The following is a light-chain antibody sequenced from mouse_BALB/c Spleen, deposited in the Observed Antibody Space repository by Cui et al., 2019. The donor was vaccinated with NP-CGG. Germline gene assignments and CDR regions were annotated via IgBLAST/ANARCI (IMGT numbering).Light chain of an antibody. CDR2: GTN. CDR1: TGDVTTTNY. J-gene: IGLJ1*01. CDR3: ALWYSNHWV. V-gene: IGLV1*01. Sequence: QAVVTQESAPTTSPGETVTLTCRSSTGDVTTTNYANWVQEKPDHLFTGLIGGTNNRAPGVPARFSGSLIGDKAALTITGAHTEDEAIYFCALWYSNHWVFGGGTKLTVL.